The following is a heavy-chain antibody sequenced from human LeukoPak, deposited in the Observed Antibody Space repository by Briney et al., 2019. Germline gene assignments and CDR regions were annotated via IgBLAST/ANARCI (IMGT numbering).Heavy chain of an antibody. D-gene: IGHD2-21*02. CDR1: GFTFSSYS. CDR2: ISSSSNYI. J-gene: IGHJ1*01. V-gene: IGHV3-21*01. Sequence: GGSLRLSCAASGFTFSSYSMNWVRQAPGKGLEWVSSISSSSNYIYYADSVKGRFTISRDNAKNSLYLQMNSLRAEDTAVYYCARSGKYCGGDCYPAEYFQHWGQGTLVTVSS. CDR3: ARSGKYCGGDCYPAEYFQH.